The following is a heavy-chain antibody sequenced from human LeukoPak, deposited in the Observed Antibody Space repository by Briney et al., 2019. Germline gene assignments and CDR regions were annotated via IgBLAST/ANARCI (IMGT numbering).Heavy chain of an antibody. CDR1: GYTFTGYY. D-gene: IGHD4-17*01. CDR2: INPNSGGT. CDR3: ARVEAYGGYFY. J-gene: IGHJ4*02. Sequence: GASVKVSCKASGYTFTGYYMHWVRQAPGQGREWMGRINPNSGGTNYAQKFQGRVTMTRDTSISTAYMELSRLRSDDTAVYYCARVEAYGGYFYWGKGALVTVSS. V-gene: IGHV1-2*06.